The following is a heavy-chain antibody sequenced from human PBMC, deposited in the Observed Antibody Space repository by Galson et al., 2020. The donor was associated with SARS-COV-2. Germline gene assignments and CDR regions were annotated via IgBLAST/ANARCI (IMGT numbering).Heavy chain of an antibody. J-gene: IGHJ4*02. Sequence: SETLSLTCAVSGGSISGMSYYWSWIRQAAGKELEWIGRIDSGGSTNYNPSLKSRVTISIDTSKNQFSLRLSSVTAADTAVYYCAAGPVAGTGGWSQGTLVTVSS. CDR1: GGSISGMSYY. D-gene: IGHD6-13*01. CDR3: AAGPVAGTGG. CDR2: IDSGGST. V-gene: IGHV4-61*02.